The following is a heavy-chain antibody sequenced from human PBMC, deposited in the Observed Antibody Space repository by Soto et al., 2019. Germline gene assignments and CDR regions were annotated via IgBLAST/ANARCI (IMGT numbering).Heavy chain of an antibody. V-gene: IGHV1-8*01. CDR1: GYTFPSYD. CDR3: ARGGFGDYYYYGMDV. J-gene: IGHJ6*02. Sequence: QVQLVQSGAEVKKPGASVKVSCKASGYTFPSYDINWVRQATGQGLEWMGWMNPNSGNTGYAQKFQGRVTMTRDTSXXTAYMELSSLRSEDTAVYYCARGGFGDYYYYGMDVWGQGTTVTVSS. D-gene: IGHD3-10*01. CDR2: MNPNSGNT.